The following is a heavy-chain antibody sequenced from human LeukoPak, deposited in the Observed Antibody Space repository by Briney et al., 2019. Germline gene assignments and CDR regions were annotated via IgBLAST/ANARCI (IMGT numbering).Heavy chain of an antibody. CDR3: ARAVYYYDSSGYYNWFDP. CDR1: GFTFSSYW. CDR2: IKQDGSEK. V-gene: IGHV3-7*01. D-gene: IGHD3-22*01. J-gene: IGHJ5*02. Sequence: EGSLRLSCAASGFTFSSYWMSWVRQAPGKGLEWVANIKQDGSEKYYVDSVKGRCTISRDNAKNSLYLQMNSLRAEDTAVYYCARAVYYYDSSGYYNWFDPWGQGTLVTVSS.